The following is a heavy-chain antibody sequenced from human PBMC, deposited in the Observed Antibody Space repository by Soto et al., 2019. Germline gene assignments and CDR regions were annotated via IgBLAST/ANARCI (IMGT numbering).Heavy chain of an antibody. D-gene: IGHD5-18*01. V-gene: IGHV4-31*03. CDR1: GASISSGSYF. CDR2: THYSGST. CDR3: ARVDTSMVNYFDH. Sequence: QVQLQESGPGLVKPSQTLSVTCTVSGASISSGSYFWSWIRQHPGKGLEWIGYTHYSGSTFYNPSLKSRLTISADTLKNQVSLTLKSVTAADTAVYFCARVDTSMVNYFDHWGQGILVAVSS. J-gene: IGHJ4*02.